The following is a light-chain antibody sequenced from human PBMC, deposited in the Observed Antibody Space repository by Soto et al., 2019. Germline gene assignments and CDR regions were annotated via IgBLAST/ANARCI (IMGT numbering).Light chain of an antibody. V-gene: IGLV1-40*01. CDR1: SSNIGSFYD. J-gene: IGLJ2*01. CDR2: GDN. Sequence: QSVLTQPPSVSGAPGQRVTIPCTGSSSNIGSFYDVHWYQQLPGTVPKLLIYGDNNRPSGVPDRFSGSKSGTSASLAITGLQPEDEADYYCQSYDNGRGHVVFGGGTKVTVL. CDR3: QSYDNGRGHVV.